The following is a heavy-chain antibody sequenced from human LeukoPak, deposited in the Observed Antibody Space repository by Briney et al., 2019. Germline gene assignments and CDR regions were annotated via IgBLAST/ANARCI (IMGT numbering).Heavy chain of an antibody. V-gene: IGHV3-7*03. CDR1: GFTFSSYW. J-gene: IGHJ6*02. CDR2: INHNGNVN. Sequence: GGPLRLSCAASGFTFSSYWMNWARQAPGKGLEWVASINHNGNVNYYVDSVKGRFTISRDNAKNSLYLQMSNLRAEDTAVYFCARGGGLDVWGQGAAVTVSS. D-gene: IGHD3-16*01. CDR3: ARGGGLDV.